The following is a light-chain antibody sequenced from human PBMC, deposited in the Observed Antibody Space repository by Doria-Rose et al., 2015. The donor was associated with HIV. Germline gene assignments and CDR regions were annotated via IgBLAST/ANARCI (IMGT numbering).Light chain of an antibody. CDR2: DGS. Sequence: EIVLTQSPGTLSLPPGERATLSCRASPSSSSTYLAWYQQKPGQAPSLLIYDGSTRATGIPDRFSASGSGTDFTLTINRLEPEDFALYYSHQYGTSWTFGQGTKVEI. CDR3: HQYGTSWT. CDR1: PSSSSTY. V-gene: IGKV3-20*01. J-gene: IGKJ1*01.